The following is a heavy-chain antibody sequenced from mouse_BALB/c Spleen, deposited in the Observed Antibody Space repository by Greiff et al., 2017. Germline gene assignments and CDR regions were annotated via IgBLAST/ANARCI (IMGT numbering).Heavy chain of an antibody. V-gene: IGHV14-3*02. Sequence: VQLKESGAELVKPGASVKLSCTASGFNIKDTYVHWVKQRPEQGLEWIGRIDPANVNTKYDPKFQGKATITAATSSKTAYLQLSSLTSEDTAVYYCARGNSFDYWGQGTTLTVSS. CDR1: GFNIKDTY. CDR2: IDPANVNT. CDR3: ARGNSFDY. J-gene: IGHJ2*01.